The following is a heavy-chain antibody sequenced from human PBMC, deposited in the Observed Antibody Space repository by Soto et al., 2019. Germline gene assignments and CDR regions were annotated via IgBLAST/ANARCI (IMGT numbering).Heavy chain of an antibody. CDR2: ISGSGGGT. D-gene: IGHD3-10*01. CDR1: GFTFSSYA. J-gene: IGHJ3*01. CDR3: AKSRGSGSYFNPSDAFDF. Sequence: EVQLLDSGGGLVQPGGSLRLSCAASGFTFSSYAMSWVRQAPGKGLEWVSSISGSGGGTYYADSVKGRFTISRDNSKHTLALRMNSLRAEDTAVYYCAKSRGSGSYFNPSDAFDFWGQGTMVTVSS. V-gene: IGHV3-23*01.